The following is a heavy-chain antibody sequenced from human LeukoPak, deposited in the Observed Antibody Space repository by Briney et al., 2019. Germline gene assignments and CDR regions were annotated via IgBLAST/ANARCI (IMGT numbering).Heavy chain of an antibody. Sequence: ASVKVSCKASGYTFTSYDINWVRQATGQGLEWMGWRNPNSGNTGYAQKFQGRVTMTRNTSISTAYMELSSLRSEDTAVYYCARGRFSSGWLLGAFDIWGQGTMVTVSS. CDR1: GYTFTSYD. J-gene: IGHJ3*02. V-gene: IGHV1-8*01. CDR3: ARGRFSSGWLLGAFDI. CDR2: RNPNSGNT. D-gene: IGHD6-19*01.